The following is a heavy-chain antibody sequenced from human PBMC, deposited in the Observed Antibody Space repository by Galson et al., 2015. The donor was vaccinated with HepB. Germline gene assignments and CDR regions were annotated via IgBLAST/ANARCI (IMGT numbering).Heavy chain of an antibody. CDR2: ISSSGGTI. Sequence: SLRLSCAASGFTFSNYEMNWVRQAPGKGLEWVSYISSSGGTIYYADSVKGRFTISRDNAKNSLYLQMNSLRADDTAVYYCARGGDVVVVVAAGHWFDPWGQGTLVTVSS. CDR1: GFTFSNYE. CDR3: ARGGDVVVVVAAGHWFDP. J-gene: IGHJ5*02. V-gene: IGHV3-48*03. D-gene: IGHD2-15*01.